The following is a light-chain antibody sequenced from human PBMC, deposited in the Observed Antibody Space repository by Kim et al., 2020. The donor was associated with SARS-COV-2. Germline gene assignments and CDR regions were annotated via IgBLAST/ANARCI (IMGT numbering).Light chain of an antibody. CDR1: QAIGNY. Sequence: ASTGGTVTLACRASQAIGNYLTWLQQKPGKAPRSLIHSASRLQGGVPSRFSGSGSGTDFTLTINTLQAEDFATYYCHQYYRYPLTFGGGTKVDIK. CDR2: SAS. J-gene: IGKJ4*01. V-gene: IGKV1-16*01. CDR3: HQYYRYPLT.